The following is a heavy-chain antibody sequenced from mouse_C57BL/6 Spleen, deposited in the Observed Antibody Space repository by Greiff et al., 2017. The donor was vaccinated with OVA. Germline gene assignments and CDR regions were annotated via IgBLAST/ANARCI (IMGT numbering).Heavy chain of an antibody. D-gene: IGHD2-4*01. Sequence: EVKLMESGEGLVKPGGSLKLSCAASGFTFSSYAMSWVRQTPEKRLEWVAYISSGGDYIYYADTVKGRFTISRDNARNTLYLQMSSLKSEDTAMYYCTRDRYYDYDGGYVDVWGTGTTVTVSS. CDR3: TRDRYYDYDGGYVDV. CDR2: ISSGGDYI. CDR1: GFTFSSYA. J-gene: IGHJ1*03. V-gene: IGHV5-9-1*02.